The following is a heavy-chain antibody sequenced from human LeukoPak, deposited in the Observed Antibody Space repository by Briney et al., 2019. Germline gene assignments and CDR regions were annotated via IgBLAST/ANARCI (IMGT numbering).Heavy chain of an antibody. CDR2: ISAYNGNT. CDR1: GYTFTSYG. V-gene: IGHV1-18*01. CDR3: ARDLKIPLYYDILTGYYPFDY. J-gene: IGHJ4*02. D-gene: IGHD3-9*01. Sequence: ASVKVSCKASGYTFTSYGISWVRQAPGQGLEWMGWISAYNGNTNYAQKLQGRVTMTTDTSTSTAYMELRSLRSDDTAVYYCARDLKIPLYYDILTGYYPFDYWGRGTLVTVSS.